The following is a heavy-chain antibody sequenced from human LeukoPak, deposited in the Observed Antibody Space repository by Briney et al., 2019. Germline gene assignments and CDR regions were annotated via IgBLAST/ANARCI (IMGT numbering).Heavy chain of an antibody. J-gene: IGHJ3*02. Sequence: GGSLRFSCAASGFTFSNYVMSWVRQAPGKGLEWVSGISDSGGSTYYADSVKGRFTISRDNSKNTLYVQMNSLRAEDTAIYYCAKDWAVGETADAFDMWGQGTMVTVSS. CDR2: ISDSGGST. CDR1: GFTFSNYV. V-gene: IGHV3-23*01. D-gene: IGHD1-26*01. CDR3: AKDWAVGETADAFDM.